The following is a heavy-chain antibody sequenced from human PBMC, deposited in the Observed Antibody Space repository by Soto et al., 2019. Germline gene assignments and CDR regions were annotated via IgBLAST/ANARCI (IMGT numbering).Heavy chain of an antibody. D-gene: IGHD2-2*01. CDR1: GFTFSSYA. CDR2: ISYDGSNK. CDR3: ARGSCSSTSCPPGYYGMDV. V-gene: IGHV3-30-3*01. J-gene: IGHJ6*02. Sequence: GGSLRLSCAASGFTFSSYAMHWVRQAPGKGLEWVAVISYDGSNKYYADSVKGRFTISRDNSKNTLYLQMNSLRAEDTAVYYCARGSCSSTSCPPGYYGMDVWGQGTTVTVSS.